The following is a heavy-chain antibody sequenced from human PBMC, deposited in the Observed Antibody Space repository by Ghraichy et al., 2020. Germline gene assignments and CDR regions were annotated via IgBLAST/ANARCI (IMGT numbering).Heavy chain of an antibody. CDR2: IRDKANSYTT. D-gene: IGHD3-3*01. CDR1: GFTFSDHY. Sequence: GESLRLSCAASGFTFSDHYMDWVRQAPGRGLEWVGRIRDKANSYTTEYAASVKGRFTISRDDSKNSLYLQMNGLKSEDTAMYYCSRDFPPRHGVSRSSFGMDVWGQGTTVTVSS. V-gene: IGHV3-72*01. CDR3: SRDFPPRHGVSRSSFGMDV. J-gene: IGHJ6*02.